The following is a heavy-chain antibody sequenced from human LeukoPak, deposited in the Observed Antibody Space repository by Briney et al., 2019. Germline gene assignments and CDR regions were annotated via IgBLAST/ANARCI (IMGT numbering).Heavy chain of an antibody. CDR3: ARDSAKSNIPGGALGPDAFDI. D-gene: IGHD2/OR15-2a*01. J-gene: IGHJ3*02. V-gene: IGHV1-46*01. Sequence: ASVKVSCEASGYTFTSYYMHWVRQAPGQGLEWMGIINPSGGSTSYAQKFRGRVTMTRDTSTSTVYMELSSLRSEDTAVYYCARDSAKSNIPGGALGPDAFDIWGQGTMVTVSS. CDR1: GYTFTSYY. CDR2: INPSGGST.